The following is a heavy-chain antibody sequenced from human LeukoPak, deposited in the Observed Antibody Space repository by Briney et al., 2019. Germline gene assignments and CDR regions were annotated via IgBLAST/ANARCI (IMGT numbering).Heavy chain of an antibody. D-gene: IGHD1-26*01. Sequence: GGSLRLSCAVSGLTVSNNYMSWVRQAPGKGLEWVSVIYSGGSTYYADSVKGRFTISRDNSKNTVYLQMNSLRDEDTAVYYCARNVGYWGQGTLVTVSS. V-gene: IGHV3-53*01. CDR2: IYSGGST. CDR1: GLTVSNNY. CDR3: ARNVGY. J-gene: IGHJ4*02.